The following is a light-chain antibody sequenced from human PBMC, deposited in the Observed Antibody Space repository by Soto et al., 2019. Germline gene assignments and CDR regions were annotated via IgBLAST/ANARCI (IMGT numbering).Light chain of an antibody. CDR3: CSYAGTNTYL. J-gene: IGLJ1*01. Sequence: QSVLTHPASVSGSPGQSITISCTGTSSDVVFYNLVSLYQQHPSKAPKLMIYEGSKRPSGVSTRFSGSKSGNTASLTISGLQAEDEADYYCCSYAGTNTYLFGTGTKVTVL. V-gene: IGLV2-23*01. CDR2: EGS. CDR1: SSDVVFYNL.